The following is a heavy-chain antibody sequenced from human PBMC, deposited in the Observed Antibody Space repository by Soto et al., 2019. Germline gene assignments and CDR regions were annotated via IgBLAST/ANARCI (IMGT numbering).Heavy chain of an antibody. D-gene: IGHD2-21*01. CDR1: GGSVSGVDYF. J-gene: IGHJ5*02. CDR3: AREERKGIISWFDP. CDR2: IYYTGIT. Sequence: ASETLSLTCTVSGGSVSGVDYFWSWIRQSPGKGLEWIGYIYYTGITHLNPSLKSRLTMAVDTSKNEFSLKLTSVSAADTAVYFCAREERKGIISWFDPWGQGTPVTV. V-gene: IGHV4-30-4*01.